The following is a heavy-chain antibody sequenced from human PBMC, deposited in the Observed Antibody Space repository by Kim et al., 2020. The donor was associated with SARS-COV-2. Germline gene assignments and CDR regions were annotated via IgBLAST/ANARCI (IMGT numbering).Heavy chain of an antibody. D-gene: IGHD3-22*01. CDR2: ISGDGYTT. CDR3: ARDLDYFDGGE. V-gene: IGHV3-48*03. J-gene: IGHJ4*02. Sequence: GGSLRLSCATSGFSFSTHEMNWVRQTPGKGLEWLSYISGDGYTTYYADSVKGRFTVSRDNAKNSLYLQMNSLRDEDTALYYCARDLDYFDGGEWGQGTLVTVSS. CDR1: GFSFSTHE.